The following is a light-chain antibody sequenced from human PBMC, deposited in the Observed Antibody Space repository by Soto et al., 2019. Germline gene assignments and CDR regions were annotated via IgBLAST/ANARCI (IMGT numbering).Light chain of an antibody. CDR1: RGHRSYA. Sequence: QPVLTQSPSASASLGASVKLTCTLSRGHRSYAIAWHQQQPEKGPRYLMKLNGDGSHSKGDGIPDRFSGSSSGAERYLTISSLQSEDEADYYCQTWGTGIHVFGTGTKLTVL. CDR3: QTWGTGIHV. CDR2: LNGDGSH. J-gene: IGLJ1*01. V-gene: IGLV4-69*01.